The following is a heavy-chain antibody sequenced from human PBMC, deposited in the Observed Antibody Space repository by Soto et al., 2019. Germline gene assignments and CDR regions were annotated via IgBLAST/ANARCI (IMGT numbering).Heavy chain of an antibody. V-gene: IGHV4-34*01. CDR3: ARGRWNYVH. D-gene: IGHD1-7*01. J-gene: IGHJ4*02. Sequence: PSETLSLPCAVYGWSFSGYYWSWIRQPPGKGLEWIGEINHSGSTNYNPSLKSRVTISVDTSKNQFSLKLSSVTAADTAVYYCARGRWNYVHWGQGTLVTSPQ. CDR1: GWSFSGYY. CDR2: INHSGST.